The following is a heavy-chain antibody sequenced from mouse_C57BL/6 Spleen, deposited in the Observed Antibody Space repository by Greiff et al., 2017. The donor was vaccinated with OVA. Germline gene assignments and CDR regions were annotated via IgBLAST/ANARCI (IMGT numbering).Heavy chain of an antibody. D-gene: IGHD2-1*01. CDR2: IYPGDGDT. V-gene: IGHV1-80*01. J-gene: IGHJ4*01. Sequence: VQLQQSGAELVKPGASVKISCKASGYAFSSYWMNWVKQRPGKGLEWIGQIYPGDGDTNYTGKFKGKATLTTDKSSSTAYMQLSSLTSEDSAVYFCARRNYGNAMDYWGQGTSVTVSS. CDR1: GYAFSSYW. CDR3: ARRNYGNAMDY.